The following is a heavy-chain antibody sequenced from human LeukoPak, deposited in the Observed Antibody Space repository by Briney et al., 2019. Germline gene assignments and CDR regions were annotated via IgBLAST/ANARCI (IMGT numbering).Heavy chain of an antibody. CDR1: GGSISSYY. J-gene: IGHJ4*02. D-gene: IGHD6-13*01. CDR2: IYYSGTT. Sequence: SETLSLTCAVSGGSISSYYWSWIRQPPGKGLEWIGYIYYSGTTNYNPSLKSRVTISVDTSKNQFSPKLSSVTAADTAVYYCARGVYIAAAQYGYWGQGTLVTVSS. CDR3: ARGVYIAAAQYGY. V-gene: IGHV4-59*01.